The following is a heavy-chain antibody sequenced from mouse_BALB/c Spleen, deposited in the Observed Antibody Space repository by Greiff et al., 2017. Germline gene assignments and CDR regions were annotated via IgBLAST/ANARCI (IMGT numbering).Heavy chain of an antibody. V-gene: IGHV3-8*02. Sequence: EVQLKESGPSLVKPSQTLSLTCSVTGDSITSGYWNWIRKFPGNKLEYMGYISYSGSTYYNPSLKSRISITRDTSKNQYYLQLNSVTTEDTATYYCARGYGYEYYFDYWGQGTTLTVSS. CDR3: ARGYGYEYYFDY. CDR2: ISYSGST. J-gene: IGHJ2*01. D-gene: IGHD2-2*01. CDR1: GDSITSGY.